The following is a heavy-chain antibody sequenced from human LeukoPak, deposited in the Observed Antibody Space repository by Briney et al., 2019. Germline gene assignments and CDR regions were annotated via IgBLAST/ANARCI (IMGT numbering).Heavy chain of an antibody. CDR3: ARKDIASNWFDP. CDR1: GGSISSGGYY. Sequence: SQTLSLTCTVSGGSISSGGYYWSWIRQHPGKGLEWIGYIYYSGSTYYNPSLKSRVTISVDTSKNQFSLKLSSVTAADTAVYYCARKDIASNWFDPWGQGTLVTVSS. V-gene: IGHV4-31*03. D-gene: IGHD5/OR15-5a*01. CDR2: IYYSGST. J-gene: IGHJ5*02.